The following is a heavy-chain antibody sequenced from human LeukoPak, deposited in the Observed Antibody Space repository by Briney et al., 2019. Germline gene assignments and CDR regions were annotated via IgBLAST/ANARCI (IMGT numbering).Heavy chain of an antibody. CDR2: IYYSVNT. Sequence: SETLSLTCTVSGGSVSSNTYYWGWIRQPPGKGLEWIGTIYYSVNTYYNPSLKSRVTISVDTSKNQFSLKLSSVTAADTAVYYCARERQDYGSGSYAFDIWGQGTMVTVSS. V-gene: IGHV4-39*07. CDR1: GGSVSSNTYY. CDR3: ARERQDYGSGSYAFDI. D-gene: IGHD3-10*01. J-gene: IGHJ3*02.